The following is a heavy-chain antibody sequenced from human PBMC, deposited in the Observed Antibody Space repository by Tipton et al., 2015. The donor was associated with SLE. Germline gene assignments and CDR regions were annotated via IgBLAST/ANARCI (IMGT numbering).Heavy chain of an antibody. V-gene: IGHV3-23*01. J-gene: IGHJ3*02. CDR1: GFTFSIYG. CDR2: ITDTGVST. CDR3: AKDDSSDWPDAFGI. D-gene: IGHD3-9*01. Sequence: SLRLSCAASGFTFSIYGMNWVRQVPGKGLEWVSTITDTGVSTYYADSVKGRFTISRDNSKNTLFLQMDSLRVEDTALYYCAKDDSSDWPDAFGIWGQGTMVTVS.